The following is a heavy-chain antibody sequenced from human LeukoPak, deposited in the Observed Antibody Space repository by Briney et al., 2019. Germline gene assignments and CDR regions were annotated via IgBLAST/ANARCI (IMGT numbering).Heavy chain of an antibody. CDR2: IYYSGST. J-gene: IGHJ4*02. V-gene: IGHV4-39*01. CDR1: GGSISSSSYY. Sequence: SETLSLTCTVSGGSISSSSYYWGWIRQPPGKGLEWIGSIYYSGSTYYNPSLKSRVTISVDTSKNQFSLKLSSVTAADTAVYYCARFCGGDYPDYWGQGTLVTVS. CDR3: ARFCGGDYPDY. D-gene: IGHD2-21*02.